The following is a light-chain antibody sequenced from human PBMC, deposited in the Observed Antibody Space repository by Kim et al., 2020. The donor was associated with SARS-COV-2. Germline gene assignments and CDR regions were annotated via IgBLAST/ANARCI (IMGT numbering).Light chain of an antibody. CDR3: QQYADSSLS. J-gene: IGKJ4*01. CDR2: GAS. Sequence: PGERATLSCRASQSVSSSLAWYQQRPGQTPRLLIYGASTRATVIPDRFSGSGSGTDFILTISRLEPEDFAIYYCQQYADSSLSFGGGTKVDIK. V-gene: IGKV3-20*01. CDR1: QSVSSS.